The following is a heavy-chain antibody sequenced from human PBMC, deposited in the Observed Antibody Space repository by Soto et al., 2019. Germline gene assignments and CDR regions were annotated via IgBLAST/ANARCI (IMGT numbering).Heavy chain of an antibody. J-gene: IGHJ6*02. Sequence: QVQLVQSGAEVKKPGSSVKVSCKASGGTFSSYAISWVRQAPGQGLEWMGGIIPIFGTANYAQKFQGRVTSTADESKSTSYMELSSLRAEDTDVYYCAIFRTPRSGSYHTDYYYYGMDVWGQGTKVTVSS. CDR3: AIFRTPRSGSYHTDYYYYGMDV. CDR1: GGTFSSYA. D-gene: IGHD3-10*01. V-gene: IGHV1-69*01. CDR2: IIPIFGTA.